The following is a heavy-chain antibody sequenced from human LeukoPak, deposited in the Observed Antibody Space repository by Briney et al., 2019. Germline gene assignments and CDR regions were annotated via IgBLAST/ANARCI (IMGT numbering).Heavy chain of an antibody. CDR1: GYTFTGYY. J-gene: IGHJ5*02. D-gene: IGHD2-2*01. Sequence: ASVKVSCKASGYTFTGYYMHWVRQAPGQGLEWMVWINPNSGGTNYAQKFQGRVTMTRDTSISTAYMELSRLRSDDTAVYYCARDTYIVVVPAAMLSTAFDPWGQGTLVTVSS. CDR2: INPNSGGT. CDR3: ARDTYIVVVPAAMLSTAFDP. V-gene: IGHV1-2*02.